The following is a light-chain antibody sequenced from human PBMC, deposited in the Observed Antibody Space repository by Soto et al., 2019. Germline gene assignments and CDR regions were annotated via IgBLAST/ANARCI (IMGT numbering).Light chain of an antibody. Sequence: QSALTQPASVSGSPGQSITISCTGTSSDVGTYNYVSWYQQHPGQAPKLMIYDVSNRPSGVSNRFSGSKSGNTAFLTISGLQAEDEADYYCSSYTSSSTLVVFGGGTKLTVL. CDR2: DVS. V-gene: IGLV2-14*01. J-gene: IGLJ2*01. CDR3: SSYTSSSTLVV. CDR1: SSDVGTYNY.